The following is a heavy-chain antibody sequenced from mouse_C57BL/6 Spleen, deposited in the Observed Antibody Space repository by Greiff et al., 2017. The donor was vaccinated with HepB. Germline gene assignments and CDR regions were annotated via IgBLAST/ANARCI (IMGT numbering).Heavy chain of an antibody. Sequence: QVQLQQSGAELVKPGASVKMSCKASGYTFTSYWITWVKQRPGQGLEWIGDIYPGSGSTNYNEKFKSKATLTVDTSSSTAYMQLSSLTSEDSAVYYCARSRGSSNYFDYWGQGTTLTVSS. CDR2: IYPGSGST. CDR3: ARSRGSSNYFDY. J-gene: IGHJ2*01. CDR1: GYTFTSYW. D-gene: IGHD1-1*01. V-gene: IGHV1-55*01.